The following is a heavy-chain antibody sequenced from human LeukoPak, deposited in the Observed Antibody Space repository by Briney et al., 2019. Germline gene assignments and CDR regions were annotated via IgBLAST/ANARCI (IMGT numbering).Heavy chain of an antibody. V-gene: IGHV3-7*01. D-gene: IGHD6-13*01. CDR3: ARVIRSWYGYYFDY. J-gene: IGHJ4*02. Sequence: GGSPRLSCAASGFTFSSYWMSWVRQAPGKGLEWVANIKQDGSEKYYVDSVKGRFTISRDNAKNSLYLQMNSLRAEDTAVYYCARVIRSWYGYYFDYWGQGTLVTVSS. CDR2: IKQDGSEK. CDR1: GFTFSSYW.